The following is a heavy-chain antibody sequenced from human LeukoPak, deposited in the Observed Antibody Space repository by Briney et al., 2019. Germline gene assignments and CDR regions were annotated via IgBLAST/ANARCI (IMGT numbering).Heavy chain of an antibody. CDR1: GYTLISYY. V-gene: IGHV1-2*02. CDR3: ARGGAWGDREVDY. Sequence: ASVKVSCKAAGYTLISYYMHWVRQAPGQGLEWMGWINPKSGGTNYAQKFQGRVTMTRDTSISTVYMDLKWVMSDGTAVYYCARGGAWGDREVDYWGQGSLVTVSS. D-gene: IGHD3-16*01. J-gene: IGHJ4*02. CDR2: INPKSGGT.